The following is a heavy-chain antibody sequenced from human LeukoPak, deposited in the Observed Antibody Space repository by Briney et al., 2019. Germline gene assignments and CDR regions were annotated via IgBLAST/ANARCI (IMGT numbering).Heavy chain of an antibody. J-gene: IGHJ3*02. D-gene: IGHD4/OR15-4a*01. Sequence: ASVKVSCKASGYTFTSYYMHWVRQAPGQGLEWMGIINPSGGSTSYAQKFQGRVTMTRDMSTSTVYMELSSLRSEDTAVYYCARDRQGAAFDIWGQGTMVTVSS. CDR3: ARDRQGAAFDI. CDR2: INPSGGST. CDR1: GYTFTSYY. V-gene: IGHV1-46*01.